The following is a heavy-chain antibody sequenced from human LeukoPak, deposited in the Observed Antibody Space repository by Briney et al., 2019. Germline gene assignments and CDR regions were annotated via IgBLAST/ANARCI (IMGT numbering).Heavy chain of an antibody. CDR1: GYTFTGYY. CDR2: INPNSGGT. J-gene: IGHJ3*02. CDR3: AREGYYYDSSGYDAFDI. V-gene: IGHV1-2*02. Sequence: GASVKVSCKASGYTFTGYYMHWVRQAPGQGLEWMGWINPNSGGTNYAQKFPGRVTLTRDTSISTPYMELSRPRADDTGVYYCAREGYYYDSSGYDAFDIWGQGTMVTVSS. D-gene: IGHD3-22*01.